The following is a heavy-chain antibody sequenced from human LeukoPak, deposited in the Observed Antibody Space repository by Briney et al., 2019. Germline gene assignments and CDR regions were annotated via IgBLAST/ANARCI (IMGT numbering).Heavy chain of an antibody. J-gene: IGHJ6*02. CDR2: VSGRGGST. CDR1: GFTFSSYA. Sequence: PGGSLRLSCAASGFTFSSYAMSWVRQAPGKELEWGSAVSGRGGSTYYADSVKGRFTISRDNSKNTLYLQMNSLRAGDTAVYYCARVIRRGVDYYGSGNYYNDYGMDVWGQGTTVTVSS. D-gene: IGHD3-10*01. CDR3: ARVIRRGVDYYGSGNYYNDYGMDV. V-gene: IGHV3-23*01.